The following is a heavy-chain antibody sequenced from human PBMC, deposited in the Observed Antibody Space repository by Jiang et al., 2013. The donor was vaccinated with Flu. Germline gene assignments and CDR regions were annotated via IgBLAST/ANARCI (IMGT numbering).Heavy chain of an antibody. J-gene: IGHJ4*03. CDR1: GYTFTNYG. Sequence: HSGAEVKKPGASVKVSCKASGYTFTNYGFTWVRQAPGQGLEWMGWISAYSGNANYAHNFLGRATMTTDTSTSTAYMELRNLRSDDTAVYFCARGRDGYINWFDYVGQGPWSTVSS. D-gene: IGHD5-24*01. CDR2: ISAYSGNA. V-gene: IGHV1-18*01. CDR3: ARGRDGYINWFDY.